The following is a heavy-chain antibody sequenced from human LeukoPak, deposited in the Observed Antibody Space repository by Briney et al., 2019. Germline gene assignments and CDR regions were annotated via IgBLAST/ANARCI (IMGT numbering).Heavy chain of an antibody. CDR1: GFTFSSYN. CDR3: ARGADYGSGSYYRDY. CDR2: ISSSGTYI. V-gene: IGHV3-21*01. D-gene: IGHD3-10*01. Sequence: GGSLRLSCAASGFTFSSYNMNWVRQARGKGLGWVSSISSSGTYIYYADSVKGRFTISRDNAKNSLYLQMNSLRADDTAVYYCARGADYGSGSYYRDYWGQGTLVTVSS. J-gene: IGHJ4*02.